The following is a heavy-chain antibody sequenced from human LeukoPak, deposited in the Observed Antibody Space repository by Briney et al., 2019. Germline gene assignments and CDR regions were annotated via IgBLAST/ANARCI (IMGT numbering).Heavy chain of an antibody. CDR3: AKAYYYGNNGPNGLLDF. V-gene: IGHV3-21*04. D-gene: IGHD3-22*01. J-gene: IGHJ4*02. CDR1: GFTFSSYS. Sequence: GGSLRLSCAASGFTFSSYSMNWVRQAPGKGLEWVSSISSSSSYIYYADSVKGRFTISRDNSKNMVHLQMDSLRVDDTAVYYCAKAYYYGNNGPNGLLDFWGQGALVTVSS. CDR2: ISSSSSYI.